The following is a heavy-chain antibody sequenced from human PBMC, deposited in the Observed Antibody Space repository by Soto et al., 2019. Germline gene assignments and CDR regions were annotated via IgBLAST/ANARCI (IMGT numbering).Heavy chain of an antibody. J-gene: IGHJ6*02. Sequence: QITLKESGPPLVKPTQTLTLTCTLSGFSLSTSGVGVGWIRQPPGKALEWLALIYWDEDKRYSPSLKSRLTITKHTSTNEVVLTMTNMDPVDTGTYYCAHKGGRGAGMDVWGQGATVTVSS. V-gene: IGHV2-5*02. CDR3: AHKGGRGAGMDV. CDR2: IYWDEDK. CDR1: GFSLSTSGVG. D-gene: IGHD2-15*01.